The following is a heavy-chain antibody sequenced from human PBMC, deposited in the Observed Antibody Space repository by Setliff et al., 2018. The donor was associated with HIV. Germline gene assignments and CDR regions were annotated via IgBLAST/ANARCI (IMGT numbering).Heavy chain of an antibody. Sequence: SETLSLTCTVSGGSISSHYWSWIRQPPGKGLEWIGYIYYSGSTNYNPSLKSRVTISVDTSKNQFSLKLISVTAADTAVYYCARDRLVRGVTTTYYYMDVWGKGTTVTVSS. CDR3: ARDRLVRGVTTTYYYMDV. CDR1: GGSISSHY. CDR2: IYYSGST. D-gene: IGHD3-10*01. J-gene: IGHJ6*03. V-gene: IGHV4-59*11.